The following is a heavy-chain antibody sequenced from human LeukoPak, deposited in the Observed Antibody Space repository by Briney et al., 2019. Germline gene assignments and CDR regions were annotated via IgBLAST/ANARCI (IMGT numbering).Heavy chain of an antibody. CDR1: GGSISSYY. CDR3: ARGATLDDFWSGPEPNWFDP. V-gene: IGHV4-4*07. CDR2: IYTSGST. J-gene: IGHJ5*02. D-gene: IGHD3-3*01. Sequence: SGTLSLTCPVSGGSISSYYWSWIRRPAGKGLEGIGRIYTSGSTNYNPSLKSRVTMSVDTSKNQFSLKLSSVTAADTAVYYCARGATLDDFWSGPEPNWFDPWGQGTLVTVSS.